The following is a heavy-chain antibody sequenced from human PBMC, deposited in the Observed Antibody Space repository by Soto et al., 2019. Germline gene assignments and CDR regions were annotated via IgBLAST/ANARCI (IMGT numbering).Heavy chain of an antibody. J-gene: IGHJ6*04. CDR2: INHSGST. D-gene: IGHD3-16*01. V-gene: IGHV4-34*01. CDR1: GGSFSGYY. Sequence: SETLSLTCAVYGGSFSGYYWSWIRQPPGKGLEWIGEINHSGSTNYNPSLKSRVTISVDTSKNQFSLKLSSVTAADTAVYYCAIWPDGRGKSYYTSSGRDVGGKGTTAPVS. CDR3: AIWPDGRGKSYYTSSGRDV.